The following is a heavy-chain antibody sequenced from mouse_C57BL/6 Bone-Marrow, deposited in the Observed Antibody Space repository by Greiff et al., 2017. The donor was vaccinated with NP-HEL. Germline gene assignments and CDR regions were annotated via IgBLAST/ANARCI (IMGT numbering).Heavy chain of an antibody. CDR2: IRNKANGYTT. V-gene: IGHV7-3*01. Sequence: EVQGVESGGGLVQPGGSLSLSCAASGFTFTDYYMSWVRQPPGQALEWLGFIRNKANGYTTEYSASVKGRFTISRDTSQSILYLQMNALRAEDSATYYCASHYDGYYGEFAYWGQGTLVTVSA. CDR3: ASHYDGYYGEFAY. D-gene: IGHD2-3*01. CDR1: GFTFTDYY. J-gene: IGHJ3*01.